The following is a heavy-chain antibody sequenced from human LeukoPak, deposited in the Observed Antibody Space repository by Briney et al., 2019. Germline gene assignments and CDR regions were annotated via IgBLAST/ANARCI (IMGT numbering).Heavy chain of an antibody. CDR1: GYTFTSYD. CDR3: ARVVYCSSTSCYRVGNWFDP. D-gene: IGHD2-2*02. Sequence: ASVKVSCKASGYTFTSYDINWVRQATGQGLEWMGWMNPNSGNTGYAQKFQGRVTMTRNTFISTAYMELSSLRSEDTAVYYCARVVYCSSTSCYRVGNWFDPWGQGTLVTVSS. CDR2: MNPNSGNT. J-gene: IGHJ5*02. V-gene: IGHV1-8*01.